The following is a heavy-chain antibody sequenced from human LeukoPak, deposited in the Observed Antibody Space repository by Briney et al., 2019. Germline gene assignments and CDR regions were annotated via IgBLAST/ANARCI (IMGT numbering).Heavy chain of an antibody. CDR1: GGSISSHY. V-gene: IGHV4-59*11. Sequence: SETLSLTCTISGGSISSHYWSWIRQPPGKGLEWIGYMYYSGSTNYNPSLKSRVTISVDTSKNQFSLKLSSVTAADTAVYYCTRGMRGGSSGWFDFWGQGTLVTVSS. D-gene: IGHD6-19*01. CDR2: MYYSGST. CDR3: TRGMRGGSSGWFDF. J-gene: IGHJ4*02.